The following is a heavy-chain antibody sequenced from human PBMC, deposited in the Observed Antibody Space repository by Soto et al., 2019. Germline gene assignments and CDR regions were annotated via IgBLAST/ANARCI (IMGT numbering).Heavy chain of an antibody. Sequence: EVQLVESGGGFVQPGGSLRLSCAASGFTFSNYNMNWVRQAPGKGLEWVSNISNSGSSIFYADSVKGRFTISRDNAKNSLYLQMNRLRDEDTAVYYCARDIRYYVGVFDLWGQGTMVTVSS. CDR1: GFTFSNYN. V-gene: IGHV3-48*02. CDR3: ARDIRYYVGVFDL. D-gene: IGHD1-26*01. J-gene: IGHJ3*01. CDR2: ISNSGSSI.